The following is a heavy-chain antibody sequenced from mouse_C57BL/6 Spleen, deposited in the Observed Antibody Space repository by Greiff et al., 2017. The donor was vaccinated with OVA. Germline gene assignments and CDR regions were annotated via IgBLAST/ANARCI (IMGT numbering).Heavy chain of an antibody. V-gene: IGHV1-18*01. D-gene: IGHD2-2*01. Sequence: EVTLQESGPELVKPGASVKIPCKASGYTFTDYNMDWVKQSHGKSLEWIGDINPNNGGTIYNQKFKGKATLTVDKSSSTAYMELRSLTSEDTAVYYCARRGYGYDYFDYWGQGTTLTVSS. J-gene: IGHJ2*01. CDR1: GYTFTDYN. CDR2: INPNNGGT. CDR3: ARRGYGYDYFDY.